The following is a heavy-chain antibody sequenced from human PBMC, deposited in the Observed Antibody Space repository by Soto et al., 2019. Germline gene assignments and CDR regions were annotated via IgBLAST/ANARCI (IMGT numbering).Heavy chain of an antibody. CDR2: ISSTTNYI. CDR3: ARESEDLTSNFDY. J-gene: IGHJ4*02. CDR1: GFTFTRYS. V-gene: IGHV3-21*06. Sequence: SGGSLRLSCAASGFTFTRYSMNWVRQAPGRGLEWVSSISSTTNYIYYGDSMKGRFTISRDNAKNSLYLEMNSLRAEDTAVYYCARESEDLTSNFDYWGQGTLVTVSS.